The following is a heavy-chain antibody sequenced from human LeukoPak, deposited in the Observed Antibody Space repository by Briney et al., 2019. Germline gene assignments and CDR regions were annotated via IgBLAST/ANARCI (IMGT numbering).Heavy chain of an antibody. CDR1: GYRFTNYW. J-gene: IGHJ6*02. CDR3: AKRRDDYYYGMDV. V-gene: IGHV5-51*01. CDR2: IYPGDSDT. Sequence: GESLKISCKGSGYRFTNYWIGWVRQMPGKGLEWMGIIYPGDSDTRYSPSFRGQVTISADKSISTTYLQWSSLKTSDTAIYYCAKRRDDYYYGMDVWGQGTTVTVSS.